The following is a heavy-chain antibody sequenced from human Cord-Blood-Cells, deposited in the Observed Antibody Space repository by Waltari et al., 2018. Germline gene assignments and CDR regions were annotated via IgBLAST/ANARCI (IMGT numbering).Heavy chain of an antibody. J-gene: IGHJ4*02. V-gene: IGHV4-34*01. CDR3: ARGSGIAAAGTGGSFDY. Sequence: QVQLQQWGAGLLKPSETLSLTCAVYGGAFSGYYWSWLRQPPGKGLEWIGEINHSGSTNYNPSLKSRVTISVDTSKNQFSLKLSSVTAADTAVYYCARGSGIAAAGTGGSFDYWGQGTLVTVSS. D-gene: IGHD6-13*01. CDR1: GGAFSGYY. CDR2: INHSGST.